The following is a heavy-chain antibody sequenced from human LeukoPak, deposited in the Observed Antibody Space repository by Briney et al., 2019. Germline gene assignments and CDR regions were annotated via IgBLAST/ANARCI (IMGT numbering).Heavy chain of an antibody. J-gene: IGHJ4*02. Sequence: PSETLSLNCTVSGGSISSGGYYWSWIRQHPGKGLEWIGYIYHSGSTYYNPSLKSRLTISVDTSKNQFSLKLTSVTAADTAVYYCARDSSGYSRFDYWGQGTLVTVSS. CDR1: GGSISSGGYY. D-gene: IGHD3-22*01. V-gene: IGHV4-31*03. CDR2: IYHSGST. CDR3: ARDSSGYSRFDY.